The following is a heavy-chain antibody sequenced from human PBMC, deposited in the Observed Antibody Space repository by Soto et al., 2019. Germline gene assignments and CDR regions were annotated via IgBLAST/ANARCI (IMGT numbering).Heavy chain of an antibody. J-gene: IGHJ1*01. CDR3: VRGYCTTTPCSGDFQY. CDR1: GYKFTTYF. Sequence: SVKVSCKASGYKFTTYFIHWGREAPVQGLEWMGMTHPSGDTGYGQKFRGRVTMTIDTSTTTAYMELRNLTSEGTAIYFSVRGYCTTTPCSGDFQYWGQGTLVTVSS. V-gene: IGHV1-46*01. D-gene: IGHD2-8*01. CDR2: THPSGDT.